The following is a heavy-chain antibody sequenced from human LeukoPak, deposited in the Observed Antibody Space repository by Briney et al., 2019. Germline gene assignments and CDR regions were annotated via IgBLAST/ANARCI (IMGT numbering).Heavy chain of an antibody. CDR3: ARGAYYCED. V-gene: IGHV3-48*01. CDR2: ISSSSSTI. J-gene: IGHJ4*02. Sequence: GGSLRLSCAASGFTFSSHSMNWVRQAPGKGLEWVSYISSSSSTIYYADSVKGRFTISRDNAKNSLYLQMNSLRAEDTAVYYCARGAYYCEDWGQGTLVTVSS. D-gene: IGHD2-21*01. CDR1: GFTFSSHS.